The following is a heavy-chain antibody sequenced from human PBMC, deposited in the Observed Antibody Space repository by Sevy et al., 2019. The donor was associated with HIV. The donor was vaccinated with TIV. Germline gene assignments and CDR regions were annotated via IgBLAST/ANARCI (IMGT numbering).Heavy chain of an antibody. CDR1: GYTFTGYY. CDR3: ARILGYCSGGSCH. Sequence: ASVKVSCKASGYTFTGYYMHWVRQAPGQGLEWMGWINPNSGGTIYAQKFQGRVTMTRDTSISTAYMELSRLRSDDTAVYYCARILGYCSGGSCHWGQGTLVTVSS. J-gene: IGHJ4*02. CDR2: INPNSGGT. D-gene: IGHD2-15*01. V-gene: IGHV1-2*02.